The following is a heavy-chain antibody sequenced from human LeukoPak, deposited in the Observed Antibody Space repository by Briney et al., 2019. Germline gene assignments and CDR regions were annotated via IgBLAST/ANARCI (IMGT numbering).Heavy chain of an antibody. CDR1: GYTFTGYY. Sequence: ASVKVSCKASGYTFTGYYMYWVRQAPGQGLEWMGWINPNSGGTNYAQKFQGRVTMTRDTSISTAYMELSRLRSDDTAVYYCARSREGGRYGGYFDYWGQGTLVTVSS. D-gene: IGHD3-16*01. J-gene: IGHJ4*02. CDR2: INPNSGGT. CDR3: ARSREGGRYGGYFDY. V-gene: IGHV1-2*02.